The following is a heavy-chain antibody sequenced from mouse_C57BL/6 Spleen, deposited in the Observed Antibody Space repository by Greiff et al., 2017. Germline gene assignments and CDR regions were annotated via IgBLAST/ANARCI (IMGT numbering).Heavy chain of an antibody. V-gene: IGHV14-4*01. CDR1: GFNIKDDY. CDR2: IDPENGDT. CDR3: TTPRHLRFAWFAY. J-gene: IGHJ3*01. Sequence: EVQLQQSGAELVRPGASVKLSCTASGFNIKDDYMHWVKQRPEQGLEWIGWIDPENGDTEYASKFQGKATITADTSSNTAYLQLSSLTSEDTAVYYCTTPRHLRFAWFAYWGHGTLVTVSA. D-gene: IGHD3-2*02.